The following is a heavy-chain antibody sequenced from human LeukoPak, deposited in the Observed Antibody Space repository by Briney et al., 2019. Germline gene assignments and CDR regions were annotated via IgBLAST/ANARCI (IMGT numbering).Heavy chain of an antibody. CDR1: GFTFSSYA. D-gene: IGHD6-19*01. J-gene: IGHJ4*02. CDR3: AKVPYQYSSGWQDY. V-gene: IGHV3-23*01. Sequence: PGGSLRLSCAASGFTFSSYAMSWVRQAPGKGLEWVSAISGSGGSTYYADSVKGRFTISRDNSKNTLYLQMNGLRAEDTAVYYCAKVPYQYSSGWQDYWGQGTLVTVSS. CDR2: ISGSGGST.